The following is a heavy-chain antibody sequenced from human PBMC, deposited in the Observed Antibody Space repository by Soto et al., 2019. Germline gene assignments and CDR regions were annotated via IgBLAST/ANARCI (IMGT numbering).Heavy chain of an antibody. CDR2: IYYSGST. J-gene: IGHJ4*02. Sequence: QPPGKGLEWIGYIYYSGSTNYNPSLKSRVTISVDTSKNQFSLKLSSVTAADTAVYYCARRYGYSFDYWGQGTLVTVSS. CDR3: ARRYGYSFDY. D-gene: IGHD1-1*01. V-gene: IGHV4-59*08.